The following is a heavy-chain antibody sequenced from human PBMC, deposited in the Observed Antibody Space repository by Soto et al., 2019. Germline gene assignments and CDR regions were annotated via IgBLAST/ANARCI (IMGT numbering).Heavy chain of an antibody. CDR1: GFTCSSDA. V-gene: IGHV3-33*01. CDR2: IWNDGSNK. D-gene: IGHD6-25*01. Sequence: GGSLRLSCAASGFTCSSDAMHWVRRAPGKGLEWVAFIWNDGSNKHYADSVKGRFIISRDNSENTLYLQMNSLRAEDTAVYFCARDPGGSGYAFDMWGQGTMVTVSS. CDR3: ARDPGGSGYAFDM. J-gene: IGHJ3*02.